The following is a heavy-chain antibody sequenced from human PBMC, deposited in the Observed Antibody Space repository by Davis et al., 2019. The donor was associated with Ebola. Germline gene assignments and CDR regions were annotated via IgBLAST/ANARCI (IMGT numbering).Heavy chain of an antibody. CDR1: GYSFTSYW. CDR2: IDPSDSYS. J-gene: IGHJ6*03. V-gene: IGHV5-10-1*01. Sequence: GESLKISCKGSGYSFTSYWITWVRQMPGKGLEWMGRIDPSDSYSSYSPSFQGHVTISADKSISTAYLQWSSLRASDTAIYYCARRTVYYYYMDVWGKGTTVTVSS. CDR3: ARRTVYYYYMDV. D-gene: IGHD2-2*01.